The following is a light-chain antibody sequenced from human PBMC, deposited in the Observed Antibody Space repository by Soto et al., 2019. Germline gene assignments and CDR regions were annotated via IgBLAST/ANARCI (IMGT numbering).Light chain of an antibody. Sequence: QSALTQPAPMSGSPGQSITISCTGTSSDVGSYNPVSWYQQHPVKAPKLMIYEGSKRPSGVSNRFSGSKSGNTASLTISGLQAEDEADYYCCSYAGSSTSYVFGTGTKSPS. CDR1: SSDVGSYNP. CDR3: CSYAGSSTSYV. V-gene: IGLV2-23*01. J-gene: IGLJ1*01. CDR2: EGS.